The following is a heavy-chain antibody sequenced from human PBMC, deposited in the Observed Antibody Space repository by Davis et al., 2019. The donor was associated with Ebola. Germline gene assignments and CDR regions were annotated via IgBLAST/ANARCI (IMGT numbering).Heavy chain of an antibody. CDR1: GGSISSYY. CDR3: ARGYCSSTSCYDYYYGMDV. J-gene: IGHJ6*04. CDR2: IYYSGST. D-gene: IGHD2-2*01. Sequence: MPSETLSLTCTVSGGSISSYYWSWIRQPPGKGLEWIGYIYYSGSTNYNPSLKSRVTISVDTSKNQFSLKLSSVTAADTAVYYCARGYCSSTSCYDYYYGMDVWGKGTTVTVSS. V-gene: IGHV4-59*01.